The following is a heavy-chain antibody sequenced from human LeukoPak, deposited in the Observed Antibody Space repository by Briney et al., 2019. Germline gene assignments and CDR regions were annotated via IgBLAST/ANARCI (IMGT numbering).Heavy chain of an antibody. CDR3: ARRDVGATIDY. D-gene: IGHD1-26*01. Sequence: SETLSLTCTVPGDSISSSRFNWAWIRQPPGKGLEWIGSILYTGRTFYNPSLKSRVTISVDTSKNQFSLRLGSVTASDTAVYYCARRDVGATIDYWGQGTLVTVSS. V-gene: IGHV4-39*01. CDR1: GDSISSSRFN. CDR2: ILYTGRT. J-gene: IGHJ4*02.